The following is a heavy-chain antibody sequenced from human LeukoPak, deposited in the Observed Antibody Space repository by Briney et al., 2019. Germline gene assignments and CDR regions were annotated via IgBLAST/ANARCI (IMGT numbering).Heavy chain of an antibody. D-gene: IGHD6-19*01. CDR3: ARDRPRYNSGWCSGSPIDY. Sequence: GGSLRLSCAASGFNFDDYGMSWVRQAPGKGLEWVSRINWSGGSTFSADSVKGRFTISRDNAKNSLSLQMNSLRAEDTALYYCARDRPRYNSGWCSGSPIDYWGQGTLVTVSS. CDR2: INWSGGST. J-gene: IGHJ4*02. CDR1: GFNFDDYG. V-gene: IGHV3-20*04.